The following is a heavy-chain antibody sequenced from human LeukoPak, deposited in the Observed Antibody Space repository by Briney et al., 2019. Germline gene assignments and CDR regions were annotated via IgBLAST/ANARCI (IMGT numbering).Heavy chain of an antibody. CDR1: GYTFTSYA. D-gene: IGHD3-10*01. J-gene: IGHJ4*02. V-gene: IGHV1-3*01. CDR2: INAGNGNT. CDR3: ARTQLLWFGEGNFDY. Sequence: ASVKVPCKASGYTFTSYAMHWVRQAPGQRLEWMGWINAGNGNTKYSQKFQGRVTITRDTSASTAYMELSSLRSEDTAVYYCARTQLLWFGEGNFDYWGQGTLVTVSS.